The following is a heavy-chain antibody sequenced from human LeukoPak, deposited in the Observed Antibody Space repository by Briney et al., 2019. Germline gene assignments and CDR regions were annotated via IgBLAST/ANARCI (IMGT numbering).Heavy chain of an antibody. CDR3: ARVGSSSWLGQGIFDY. CDR2: VYYSGST. V-gene: IGHV4-59*12. J-gene: IGHJ4*02. Sequence: SETLSLTCTVSGGSISSYYWSWIRQPPGKGLEWIGYVYYSGSTNYNPSLKSRVTISVDTSKNQFSLKLSSVTAADTAVYYCARVGSSSWLGQGIFDYWGQGTLVTVSS. D-gene: IGHD6-13*01. CDR1: GGSISSYY.